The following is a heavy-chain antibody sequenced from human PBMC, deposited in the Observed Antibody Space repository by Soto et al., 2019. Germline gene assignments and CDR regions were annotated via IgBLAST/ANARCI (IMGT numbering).Heavy chain of an antibody. CDR1: GYTFTTHG. D-gene: IGHD2-15*01. CDR2: VRGDNGHT. V-gene: IGHV1-18*01. Sequence: QVQLVQSGAEVKKPGASVKVSCKASGYTFTTHGISWVRQVPGQGLEWMGWVRGDNGHTNYAQSLQGCVPMTTDTSKKTAYRELRSLRSADTAVYYCGRDLGYCRSGTCYREWFDPWGQGTTVTVSS. J-gene: IGHJ5*02. CDR3: GRDLGYCRSGTCYREWFDP.